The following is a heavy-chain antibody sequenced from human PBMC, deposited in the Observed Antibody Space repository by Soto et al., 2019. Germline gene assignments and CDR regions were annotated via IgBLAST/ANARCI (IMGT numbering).Heavy chain of an antibody. CDR1: GFTFSSYA. V-gene: IGHV3-23*01. Sequence: GVSLRLSCAASGFTFSSYAMSWVRQAPGKGLEWVSAISGSGGSTYYADSVKGRFTISRDNSKNTLYLQMNSLRAEDTAVYYCAKVGCSSTSCYYYYYYGMDVWGQGTTVTV. CDR3: AKVGCSSTSCYYYYYYGMDV. D-gene: IGHD2-2*01. J-gene: IGHJ6*02. CDR2: ISGSGGST.